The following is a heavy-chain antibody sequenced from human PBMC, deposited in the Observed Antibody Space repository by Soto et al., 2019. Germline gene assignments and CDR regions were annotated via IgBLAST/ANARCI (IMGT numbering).Heavy chain of an antibody. D-gene: IGHD2-15*01. V-gene: IGHV4-34*01. CDR2: INHSGRT. CDR3: ARDRLVVGAAAFPQYFVHGMDV. Sequence: QVQLQQWGAGLLKPSETLSLTCAVYGGSFSDYFWSWIRQPPGKGLEWIGEINHSGRTDYNPSLKSRGTISLATAKNQLSLTLSSVTAADAAVYYCARDRLVVGAAAFPQYFVHGMDVWGQGTTVTVSS. J-gene: IGHJ6*02. CDR1: GGSFSDYF.